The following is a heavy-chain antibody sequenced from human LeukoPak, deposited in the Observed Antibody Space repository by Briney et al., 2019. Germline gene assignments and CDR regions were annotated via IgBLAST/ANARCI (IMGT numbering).Heavy chain of an antibody. CDR2: ISASVGNT. CDR3: AKVAGVDNYYYMDV. D-gene: IGHD2-15*01. CDR1: GFSFSSYA. J-gene: IGHJ6*03. Sequence: GGSLRLSCAASGFSFSSYAKNWVRQAPGKGLEWVSSISASVGNTYYADSVKGRFTISRDNSKNTLYLQMNSQRVDDTAVYYCAKVAGVDNYYYMDVWGKGTTVTVSS. V-gene: IGHV3-23*01.